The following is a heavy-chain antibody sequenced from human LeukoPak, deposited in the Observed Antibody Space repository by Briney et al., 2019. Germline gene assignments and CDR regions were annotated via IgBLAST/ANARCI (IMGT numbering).Heavy chain of an antibody. J-gene: IGHJ4*02. CDR1: GFTFSTYW. Sequence: GGSLRLSCAAPGFTFSTYWMSWVRQAPGKGLEWVANTNPDGSQTYYVDSVKGRFTASRDNAKNSLYLQMNSLRAEDTAVYYCAGANQFDFWGQGTLVTVSS. D-gene: IGHD1-14*01. CDR3: AGANQFDF. CDR2: TNPDGSQT. V-gene: IGHV3-7*02.